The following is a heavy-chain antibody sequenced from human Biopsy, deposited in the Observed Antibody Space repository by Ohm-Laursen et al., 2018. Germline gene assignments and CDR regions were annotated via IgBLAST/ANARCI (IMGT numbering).Heavy chain of an antibody. CDR1: GFTFSSHA. D-gene: IGHD7-27*01. CDR2: INGSGGST. CDR3: AKDLGRGLLVRASIFEY. J-gene: IGHJ4*02. Sequence: SLRLSCAASGFTFSSHAMSWVRQAPGKGLECVSVINGSGGSTYYADPVKGRFTISRDNSKNTLYLQMNSLRAEDTAVYYCAKDLGRGLLVRASIFEYWGQGTLVTASS. V-gene: IGHV3-23*01.